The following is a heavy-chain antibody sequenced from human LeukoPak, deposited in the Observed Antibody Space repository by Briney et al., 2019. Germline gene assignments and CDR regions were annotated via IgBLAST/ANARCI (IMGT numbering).Heavy chain of an antibody. D-gene: IGHD2-2*01. V-gene: IGHV4-59*01. CDR3: ARGRAVVVPAATSWFDP. J-gene: IGHJ5*02. CDR1: GGSISSYY. Sequence: SETLSLTCTVSGGSISSYYWSWIRQPPGKGLEWIGYIYYSGSTNYNPSLKSRVTISVDTSKNQFSLKLSSVTAADTAVYYCARGRAVVVPAATSWFDPWGQGTLVTVSS. CDR2: IYYSGST.